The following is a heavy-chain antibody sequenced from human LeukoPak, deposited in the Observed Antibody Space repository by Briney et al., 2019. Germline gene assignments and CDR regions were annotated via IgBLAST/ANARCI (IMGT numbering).Heavy chain of an antibody. J-gene: IGHJ3*02. V-gene: IGHV1-18*01. Sequence: ASVKVSCKASGYTFTSYGIIWVRQAPGQGLEWMGWISAYNGNTNYAQKLQGRVTITTDTSASTAYMELRSLRSDDTAVYYCARTKDGYNDAFDIWGQGTMVTVSS. CDR2: ISAYNGNT. CDR3: ARTKDGYNDAFDI. D-gene: IGHD5-24*01. CDR1: GYTFTSYG.